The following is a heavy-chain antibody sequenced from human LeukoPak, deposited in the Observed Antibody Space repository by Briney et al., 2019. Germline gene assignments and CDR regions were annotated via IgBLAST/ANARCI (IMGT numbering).Heavy chain of an antibody. J-gene: IGHJ5*02. CDR1: GGSISSGGYY. CDR3: ARDPGGRNWFDP. Sequence: SETLSLTCTVSGGSISSGGYYWSWIRQHPGTGLEWFGYIYYSGSTYYNPSLKSRATISVDMSKNQFSLKLSSVTAADTAVYYCARDPGGRNWFDPWGLGTLVTVSS. V-gene: IGHV4-31*03. CDR2: IYYSGST. D-gene: IGHD3-10*01.